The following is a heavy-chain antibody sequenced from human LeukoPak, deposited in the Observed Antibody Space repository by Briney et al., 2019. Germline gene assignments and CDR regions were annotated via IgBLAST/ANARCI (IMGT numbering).Heavy chain of an antibody. CDR1: GLTFGDYA. V-gene: IGHV3-49*04. J-gene: IGHJ3*02. CDR2: IRSKAYGGTT. Sequence: GGSLRLSCTASGLTFGDYAMSWVRQAPGKGLEWVGFIRSKAYGGTTEYAASVKGRFTISRDDSRSIAYLQMNSLKTEDTAVYYCTRRYNYDSSGYYYVRDAFDIWGQGTMVTVSS. CDR3: TRRYNYDSSGYYYVRDAFDI. D-gene: IGHD3-22*01.